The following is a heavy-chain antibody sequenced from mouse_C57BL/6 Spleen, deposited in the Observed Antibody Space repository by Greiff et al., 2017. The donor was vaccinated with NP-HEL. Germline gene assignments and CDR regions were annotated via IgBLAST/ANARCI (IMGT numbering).Heavy chain of an antibody. D-gene: IGHD1-1*01. V-gene: IGHV5-6*02. CDR3: ARHDITTVVDYFDY. J-gene: IGHJ2*01. CDR2: ISSGGSYT. CDR1: GFTFSSYG. Sequence: DVMLVESGGDLVKPGGSLKLSCAASGFTFSSYGMSWVRQTPDKRLEWVATISSGGSYTYYPDSVKGRFTISRDNAKNTLYLQMSSLKSEDTAMYYCARHDITTVVDYFDYWGQGTTLTVSS.